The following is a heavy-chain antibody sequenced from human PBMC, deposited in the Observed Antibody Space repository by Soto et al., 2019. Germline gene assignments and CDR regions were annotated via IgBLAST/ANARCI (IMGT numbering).Heavy chain of an antibody. CDR3: GMNFGSGSVYGVDV. D-gene: IGHD3-10*01. Sequence: QLQLQESGPGLVKPLETLALTCTVSGGALSSNNYYWGSIRQPPGKGLEWIGSVYYSGSNYYNPLLWRPGTMAVDTPKKQFSLRLSSVPAAVTAVYYCGMNFGSGSVYGVDVWGQATAVSVSS. CDR2: VYYSGSN. V-gene: IGHV4-39*01. J-gene: IGHJ6*02. CDR1: GGALSSNNYY.